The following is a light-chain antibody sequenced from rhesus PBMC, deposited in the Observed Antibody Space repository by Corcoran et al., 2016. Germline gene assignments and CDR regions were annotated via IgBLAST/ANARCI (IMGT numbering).Light chain of an antibody. J-gene: IGKJ2*01. Sequence: DIQMTQSPSSLSASVGDRVTITCRASQGISNWLAWYHQKPGKATKLLICRASNLETGVPSRVSGNGAWTDFTLTISSLQPADIATYYCQQHDNSPYSFGQGTKVEIK. CDR2: RAS. V-gene: IGKV1-69*01. CDR1: QGISNW. CDR3: QQHDNSPYS.